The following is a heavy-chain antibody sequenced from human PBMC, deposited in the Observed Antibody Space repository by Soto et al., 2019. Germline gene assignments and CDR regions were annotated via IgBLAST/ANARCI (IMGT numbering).Heavy chain of an antibody. Sequence: TGGSLRLSCAASGFTFSSYAMSWVRQAPGKGLEWVSVISGSGGSTHYAESVKGRSTISRDNSKNSLYLQMKSLRVEVTAVYYCARDQGNNWDLDYWGQGTQVTVSS. CDR2: ISGSGGST. D-gene: IGHD1-20*01. CDR1: GFTFSSYA. J-gene: IGHJ4*02. V-gene: IGHV3-23*01. CDR3: ARDQGNNWDLDY.